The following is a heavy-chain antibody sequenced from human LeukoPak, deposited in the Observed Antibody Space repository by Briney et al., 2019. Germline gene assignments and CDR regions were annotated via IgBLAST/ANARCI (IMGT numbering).Heavy chain of an antibody. J-gene: IGHJ4*02. D-gene: IGHD1-1*01. Sequence: PGGSLRLSCVASGFTFSSYVTSWVRQAPGKGLEWVSNIRGDGSDIYYADSVKGRFTVSRDNNKNSLFLQLDSLRVEDTAVYYCARGGYAFWGQGVQITVSS. V-gene: IGHV3-7*01. CDR3: ARGGYAF. CDR2: IRGDGSDI. CDR1: GFTFSSYV.